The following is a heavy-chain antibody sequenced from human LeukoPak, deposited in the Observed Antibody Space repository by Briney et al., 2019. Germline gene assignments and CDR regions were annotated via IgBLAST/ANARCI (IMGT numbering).Heavy chain of an antibody. CDR2: ISYDGSNK. J-gene: IGHJ5*02. CDR1: GFTFSSYG. Sequence: GRSLRLSCAASGFTFSSYGMHWVRQAPGKGPEWVAVISYDGSNKYYADSVKGRFTISRDNSKNTLYLQMNSLRAEDTAVYYCAKDHYYGSGSYPLSWGQGTLVTVSS. V-gene: IGHV3-30*18. D-gene: IGHD3-10*01. CDR3: AKDHYYGSGSYPLS.